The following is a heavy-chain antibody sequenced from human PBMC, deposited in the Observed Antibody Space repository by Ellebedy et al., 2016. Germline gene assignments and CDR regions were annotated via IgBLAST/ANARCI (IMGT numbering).Heavy chain of an antibody. CDR2: MNPNSGNT. D-gene: IGHD4-17*01. J-gene: IGHJ6*02. CDR3: ARGPTVTKTYYYYGMDV. Sequence: ASVKVSXXASGYTFTSYDINWVRQATGQGLEWMGWMNPNSGNTGYAQKFQGRVTMTRNTSISTAYMELSSLRSEDTAVYYCARGPTVTKTYYYYGMDVWGQGTTVTVSS. V-gene: IGHV1-8*01. CDR1: GYTFTSYD.